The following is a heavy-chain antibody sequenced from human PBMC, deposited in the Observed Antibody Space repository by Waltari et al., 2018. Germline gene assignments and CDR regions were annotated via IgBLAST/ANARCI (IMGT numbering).Heavy chain of an antibody. CDR3: ARPVSRVMVRTFDI. CDR1: GYSISSGYY. V-gene: IGHV4-38-2*01. D-gene: IGHD5-18*01. J-gene: IGHJ3*02. CDR2: IYHSGST. Sequence: QVQLQESGPGLVKPSETLSLTCAVSGYSISSGYYWGWIRQPPGKGLEWIGSIYHSGSTNYNPSLKSRVTIAVDTSKNQFALKLSSVTAADTAVYYCARPVSRVMVRTFDIWGQGTMVTVSS.